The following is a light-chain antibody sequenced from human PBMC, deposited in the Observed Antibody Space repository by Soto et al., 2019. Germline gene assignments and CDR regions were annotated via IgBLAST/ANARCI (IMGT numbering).Light chain of an antibody. Sequence: EIVLTQSPATLSLSPGERATLSCRASQSVSSYLAWYQQKPGQAPRLLINDASNRATGIPARFSGSGSGTEFNLTISILEPEDFAVYYCQQRSNWPRFGQGTRLEIK. CDR1: QSVSSY. CDR3: QQRSNWPR. J-gene: IGKJ5*01. CDR2: DAS. V-gene: IGKV3-11*01.